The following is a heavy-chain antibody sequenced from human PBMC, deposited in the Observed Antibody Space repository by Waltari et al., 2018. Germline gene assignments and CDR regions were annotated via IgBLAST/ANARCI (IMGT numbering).Heavy chain of an antibody. CDR3: ARGKYSSGWYPYYYYYYGMDV. Sequence: QVQLQQWGAGLLKPSETLSLTCAVYGGSFSGYYWSWIRQPPGQGLEWIGEINHSGSTNYNPSLKSLFTISVDTSKNQFSLKLSSVTAADTAVYYCARGKYSSGWYPYYYYYYGMDVWGQGTTVTVSS. J-gene: IGHJ6*02. V-gene: IGHV4-34*01. D-gene: IGHD6-19*01. CDR1: GGSFSGYY. CDR2: INHSGST.